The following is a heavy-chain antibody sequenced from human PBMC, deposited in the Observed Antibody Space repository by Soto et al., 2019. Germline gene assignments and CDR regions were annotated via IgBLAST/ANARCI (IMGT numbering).Heavy chain of an antibody. V-gene: IGHV4-39*07. CDR3: ARVYSGSYSDA. J-gene: IGHJ4*02. Sequence: SETLSLTCTVSGGSVSSGNYYWSWIRQPPGKGLEWIGSIFYSGSTYYNPSLKSRVTISVDTSKNQLSLKLNSVTAADTAVFYCARVYSGSYSDAWGQGTRVTVAS. CDR1: GGSVSSGNYY. CDR2: IFYSGST. D-gene: IGHD1-26*01.